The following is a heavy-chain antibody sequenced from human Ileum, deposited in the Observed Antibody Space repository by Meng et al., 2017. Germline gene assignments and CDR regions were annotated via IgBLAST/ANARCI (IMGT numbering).Heavy chain of an antibody. Sequence: VQRQRWGSGLLKPSETPVLTCAVYGGSFSAYYWSWIRQPPGKGLEWIGEINHSGSTNYNPSLKSRVTISVDTSKNQFSLKLSSVTGADTAVYYCARVSSMIMVYGGSYFDYWGQGTLVTVSS. CDR1: GGSFSAYY. CDR2: INHSGST. D-gene: IGHD2-8*01. V-gene: IGHV4-34*01. J-gene: IGHJ4*02. CDR3: ARVSSMIMVYGGSYFDY.